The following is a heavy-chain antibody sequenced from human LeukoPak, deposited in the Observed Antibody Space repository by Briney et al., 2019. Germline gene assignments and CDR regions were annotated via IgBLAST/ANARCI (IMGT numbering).Heavy chain of an antibody. CDR3: ARGKYYDSSTEYYFDY. V-gene: IGHV4-31*03. CDR2: IYYSGST. J-gene: IGHJ4*02. CDR1: GASISSEGYY. Sequence: SQTLSLTRTVSGASISSEGYYWSWIRQHPGKGLEWIGYIYYSGSTYYNPSLKSRVTMSVDTSNSQFSLKLRSVTAADTAVYYCARGKYYDSSTEYYFDYWGQGTLVTVSS. D-gene: IGHD3-16*01.